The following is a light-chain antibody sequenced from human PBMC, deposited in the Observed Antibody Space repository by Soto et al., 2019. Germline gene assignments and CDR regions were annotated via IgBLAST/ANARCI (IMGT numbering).Light chain of an antibody. V-gene: IGKV3-15*01. Sequence: ETVMTQSPATLSVSPGDGATLSCRASQSVSRNLAWYQQRPGQAPRLLIYGASTRASGIPARFSGGGSGTEFTLTISSLQSEDFAVYYCQQYNNWPPITFGQGTRLEIK. CDR2: GAS. CDR1: QSVSRN. J-gene: IGKJ5*01. CDR3: QQYNNWPPIT.